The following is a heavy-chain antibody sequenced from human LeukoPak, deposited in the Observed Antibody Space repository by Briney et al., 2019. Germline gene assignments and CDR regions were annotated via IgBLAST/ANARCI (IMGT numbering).Heavy chain of an antibody. CDR3: ARGIAARGID. V-gene: IGHV4-30-2*01. D-gene: IGHD6-6*01. Sequence: SQTLSLTCAVSGGSISSGGYYWSWIRQPPGKGLEWIGYIYHSGSTYYNPSLKSRVTISVDRSKNQFSLKLSSVTAADTAVYYCARGIAARGIDWGQGTLVTVSS. CDR2: IYHSGST. CDR1: GGSISSGGYY. J-gene: IGHJ4*02.